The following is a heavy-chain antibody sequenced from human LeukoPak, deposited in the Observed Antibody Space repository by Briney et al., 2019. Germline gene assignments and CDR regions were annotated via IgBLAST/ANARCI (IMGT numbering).Heavy chain of an antibody. Sequence: PGGSLRLSCAASGFTFSSYGMHWVRQAPGKGLEGVAFIRYDGSNKYYADSVKGRFTISRDNSKNTLYLQMNSLRAEDTAVYYCAKALGVSANYYYYMDVWGKGTTVTVSS. J-gene: IGHJ6*03. CDR2: IRYDGSNK. CDR3: AKALGVSANYYYYMDV. V-gene: IGHV3-30*02. CDR1: GFTFSSYG. D-gene: IGHD3-10*01.